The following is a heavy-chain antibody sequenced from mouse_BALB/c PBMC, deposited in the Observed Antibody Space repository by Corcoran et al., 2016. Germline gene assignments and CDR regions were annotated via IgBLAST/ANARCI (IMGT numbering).Heavy chain of an antibody. J-gene: IGHJ2*01. CDR3: AKTARATYYFDY. Sequence: QVKLQQSGPELVKPGASVKISCKASGYSFTSYYIHWVKQRPGQGLEWIGWIIPGSGTTKYNEQFKGKATLTAETASSTAYRQLISLTAEDSAVYFCAKTARATYYFDYWGQGTTLTVSS. CDR1: GYSFTSYY. V-gene: IGHV1-66*01. CDR2: IIPGSGTT. D-gene: IGHD3-2*01.